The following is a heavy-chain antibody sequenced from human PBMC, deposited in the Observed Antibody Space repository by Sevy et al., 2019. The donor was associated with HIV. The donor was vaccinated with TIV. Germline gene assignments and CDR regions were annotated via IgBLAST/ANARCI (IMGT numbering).Heavy chain of an antibody. CDR2: IKKDGSEK. CDR1: GFTFSSYW. J-gene: IGHJ4*02. V-gene: IGHV3-7*01. D-gene: IGHD1-26*01. CDR3: ARDTGVGAYDY. Sequence: GGSLRLSCAASGFTFSSYWMSWVRQAPGKGLEWVANIKKDGSEKYVVDSVKGGFTISRDNAKNSLYLQMNSLRAEDTAVYYCARDTGVGAYDYWGQGTLVTVSS.